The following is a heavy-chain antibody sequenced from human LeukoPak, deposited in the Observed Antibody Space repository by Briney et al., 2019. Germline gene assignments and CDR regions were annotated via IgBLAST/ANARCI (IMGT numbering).Heavy chain of an antibody. Sequence: GASLRLSCAASGFSFSNYAMSWVRQVPGKGLEWVSAISGRDDSTYYADSVNGRFTISRDTSKNTLYLQMNSLRAEDTAVYYCAKWGDYDVLTGYYDSDYWGQGTLVTVSS. D-gene: IGHD3-9*01. V-gene: IGHV3-23*01. CDR3: AKWGDYDVLTGYYDSDY. J-gene: IGHJ4*02. CDR2: ISGRDDST. CDR1: GFSFSNYA.